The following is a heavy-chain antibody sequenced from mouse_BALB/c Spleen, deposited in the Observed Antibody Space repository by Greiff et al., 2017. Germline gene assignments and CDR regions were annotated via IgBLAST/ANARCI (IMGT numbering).Heavy chain of an antibody. CDR2: ISDGGSYT. D-gene: IGHD2-10*02. CDR1: GFTFSDYY. Sequence: EVKVVESGGGLVKPGGSLKLSCAASGFTFSDYYMYWVRQTPEKRLEWVATISDGGSYTYYPDSVKGRFTISRDNAKNNLYLQMSSLKSEDTAMYYCARGRYGNYEAWFAYWGQGTLVTVSA. CDR3: ARGRYGNYEAWFAY. V-gene: IGHV5-4*02. J-gene: IGHJ3*01.